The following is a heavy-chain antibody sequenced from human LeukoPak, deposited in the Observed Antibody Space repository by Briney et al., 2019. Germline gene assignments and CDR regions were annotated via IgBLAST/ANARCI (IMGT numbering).Heavy chain of an antibody. CDR2: IWYDGGNK. D-gene: IGHD2-21*02. CDR3: AKDLGSVVTPPSLDY. J-gene: IGHJ4*02. V-gene: IGHV3-33*06. CDR1: GFTFSSYG. Sequence: GRSLRLSCAVSGFTFSSYGMHWVRQAPGKGLEWVAVIWYDGGNKYYADSVKGRFTVSRDNSMNTLYLQMNSLRAEDTAVYYCAKDLGSVVTPPSLDYWGQGTLVTVSS.